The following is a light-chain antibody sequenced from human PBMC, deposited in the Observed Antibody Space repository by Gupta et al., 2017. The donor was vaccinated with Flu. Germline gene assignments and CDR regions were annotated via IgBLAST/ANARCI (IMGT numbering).Light chain of an antibody. CDR3: VLYIDRGTGV. Sequence: QTVVTQEPSFSVSPGGTVTLTCGLSSGSVSTSYYPSWYQQTPGQAPRTLIYSTNTRSPGVPDRFSGSTLGNKAALTITGAQADDEADDYCVLYIDRGTGVFGGGTKLTVL. CDR1: SGSVSTSYY. CDR2: STN. J-gene: IGLJ3*02. V-gene: IGLV8-61*01.